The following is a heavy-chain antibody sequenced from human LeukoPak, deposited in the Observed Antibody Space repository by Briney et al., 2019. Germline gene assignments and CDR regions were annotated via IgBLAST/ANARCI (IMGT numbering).Heavy chain of an antibody. CDR3: AKDDYGDWNFDY. CDR2: IGTSSTTI. CDR1: GFTFSSYT. Sequence: GGSLRLSCAASGFTFSSYTMNWVRQPPGKGLEWVSNIGTSSTTIYYADSVKGRFTISRDNAKNSLYLQMNSLRAEDTAVYYCAKDDYGDWNFDYWGQGTLVTVSS. D-gene: IGHD4-17*01. J-gene: IGHJ4*02. V-gene: IGHV3-48*01.